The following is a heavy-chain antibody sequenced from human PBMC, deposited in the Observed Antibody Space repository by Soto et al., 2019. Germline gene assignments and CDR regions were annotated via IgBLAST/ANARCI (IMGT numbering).Heavy chain of an antibody. CDR3: ASAYGMEV. V-gene: IGHV3-74*01. CDR2: ITSDGRCT. D-gene: IGHD2-21*01. CDR1: GFTFSDYW. Sequence: GCLRLSCAASGFTFSDYWLPGVRQAPRKVPLWVSRITSDGRCTVCADSVKGRFTISRDNAKSTLYLQMKSLRVEDTGVYYCASAYGMEVWGQGTTVTVSS. J-gene: IGHJ6*02.